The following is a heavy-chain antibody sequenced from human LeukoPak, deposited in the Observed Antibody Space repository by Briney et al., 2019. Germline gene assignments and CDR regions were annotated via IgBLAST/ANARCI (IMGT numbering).Heavy chain of an antibody. J-gene: IGHJ4*02. CDR3: AGGSLVWQFDY. D-gene: IGHD2-8*01. CDR1: GFTFSSFG. CDR2: IYSDGSA. V-gene: IGHV3-53*01. Sequence: HPGRSLRLSCAASGFTFSSFGMHWVRQAPGKGLEWVSVIYSDGSAYYPDSVKGRFTISRDNSKNTLYLQMNSLRADDTAVYFCAGGSLVWQFDYWGQGTLVAVSS.